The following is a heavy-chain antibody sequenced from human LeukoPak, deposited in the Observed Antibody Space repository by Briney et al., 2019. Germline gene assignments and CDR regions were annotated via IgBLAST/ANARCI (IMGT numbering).Heavy chain of an antibody. CDR1: GGSISRNY. V-gene: IGHV4-59*01. CDR2: IYYTGYT. D-gene: IGHD1-14*01. J-gene: IGHJ3*02. Sequence: RASETLSLTRTVSGGSISRNYSGWIRQTPGKGLEWIGYIYYTGYTQYNPSLKSRVTMSVDTSKNRFSLRLSSVTAADTAVYYCARDHLSYLRTTGGFHIWGQGRMVTVTS. CDR3: ARDHLSYLRTTGGFHI.